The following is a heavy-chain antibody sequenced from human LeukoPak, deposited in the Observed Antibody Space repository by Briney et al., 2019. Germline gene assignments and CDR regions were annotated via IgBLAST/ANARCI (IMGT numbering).Heavy chain of an antibody. J-gene: IGHJ4*02. V-gene: IGHV4-4*07. CDR3: ARVRRSMVADY. Sequence: PSETLSLTFSVSGGSISSYYCSWIRQPAGKGLEWIGRIYTSGSTNYNPSLKSRVTMSVDTSKNQFSLKLSSVTAADTAVYYCARVRRSMVADYWGQGTLVSVSS. D-gene: IGHD3-10*01. CDR2: IYTSGST. CDR1: GGSISSYY.